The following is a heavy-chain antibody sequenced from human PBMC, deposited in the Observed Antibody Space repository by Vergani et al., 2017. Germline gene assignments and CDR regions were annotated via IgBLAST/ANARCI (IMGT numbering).Heavy chain of an antibody. CDR3: AKDIRRGSRDFWGGYSPSGFDP. CDR1: GFTFDDYA. D-gene: IGHD3-3*01. Sequence: EVQLVESGGGLVQPGRSLRLSCAASGFTFDDYAMHWVRQAPGKGLEWVSGISWNSGSIGYADSVKGRFTISRDNAKNSLYLPMNSLRAEDTALYYGAKDIRRGSRDFWGGYSPSGFDPWGQGTLVTVSS. J-gene: IGHJ5*02. CDR2: ISWNSGSI. V-gene: IGHV3-9*01.